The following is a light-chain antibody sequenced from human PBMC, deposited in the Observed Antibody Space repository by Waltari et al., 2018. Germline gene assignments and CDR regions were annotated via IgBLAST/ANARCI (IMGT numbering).Light chain of an antibody. V-gene: IGKV2D-29*01. CDR2: EGS. J-gene: IGKJ4*01. Sequence: DIVMTQTPLSLSVTPGQPASISCKSSQSLVHSDGKTYLYWYFQKAGQPPQLLIYEGSNRVFGLPDRFSGSGSATDFTLKISRVGAEDVGIFYCMQSLLVPLTFGGGTKVEFK. CDR3: MQSLLVPLT. CDR1: QSLVHSDGKTY.